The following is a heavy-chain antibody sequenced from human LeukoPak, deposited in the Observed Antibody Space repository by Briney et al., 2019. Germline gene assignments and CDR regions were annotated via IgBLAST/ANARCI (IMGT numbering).Heavy chain of an antibody. CDR1: GFTVSSNY. Sequence: GGSLRLSCAASGFTVSSNYMSWVRQAPGKGLEWVSVIYSGGSTYYADSVKGRFTISRDNSKNTLYLQMNSLRAEDTAVYYCARVFLYDSSGYYSPAFDYWGQGTLVNVSS. J-gene: IGHJ4*02. V-gene: IGHV3-66*01. CDR3: ARVFLYDSSGYYSPAFDY. D-gene: IGHD3-22*01. CDR2: IYSGGST.